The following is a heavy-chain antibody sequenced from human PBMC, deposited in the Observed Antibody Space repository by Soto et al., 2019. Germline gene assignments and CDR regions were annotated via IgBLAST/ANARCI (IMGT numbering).Heavy chain of an antibody. Sequence: ASVKVSCKASGYSLSGYYLHWVRQAPGQGPEWMGWINPNSGGTKYVQKFQGRVTMTRDTSISTVYLELSRLRSDDTALYYCGRGWGIAAPGPNWFDPWGQGTLVTVSS. V-gene: IGHV1-2*02. J-gene: IGHJ5*02. CDR2: INPNSGGT. D-gene: IGHD6-13*01. CDR3: GRGWGIAAPGPNWFDP. CDR1: GYSLSGYY.